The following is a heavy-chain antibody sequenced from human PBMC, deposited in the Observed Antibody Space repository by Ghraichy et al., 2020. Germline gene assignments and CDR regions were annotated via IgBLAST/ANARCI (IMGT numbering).Heavy chain of an antibody. J-gene: IGHJ2*01. Sequence: GGSLRLSCAASGFTFSDYSMNWVRQAPGKGLEWVSYITSGSDIISYADSVKGRFTISRDNAQNSVYLQMNSLRDEDTAVYYCARVSRSGWYFDLWGRGTLVTVSS. CDR2: ITSGSDII. CDR1: GFTFSDYS. V-gene: IGHV3-48*02. CDR3: ARVSRSGWYFDL. D-gene: IGHD3-10*01.